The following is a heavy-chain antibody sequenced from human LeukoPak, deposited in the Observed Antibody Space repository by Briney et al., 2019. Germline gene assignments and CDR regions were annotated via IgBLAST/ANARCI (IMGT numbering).Heavy chain of an antibody. Sequence: SETLSLTCTVSGDSISSSNCYWGWIRQPPGKGLEWIGSIYFSGGTYYNASLKSRVTISVDTSKNQFSLKPSSVTAADTAVYYCARQTGSGLFSLPGGQGTLVTVSS. CDR2: IYFSGGT. CDR3: ARQTGSGLFSLP. D-gene: IGHD3-10*01. V-gene: IGHV4-39*01. CDR1: GDSISSSNCY. J-gene: IGHJ4*02.